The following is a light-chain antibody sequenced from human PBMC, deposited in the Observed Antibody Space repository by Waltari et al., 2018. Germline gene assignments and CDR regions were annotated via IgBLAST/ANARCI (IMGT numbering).Light chain of an antibody. CDR3: CTYVARSFYV. J-gene: IGLJ1*01. CDR2: EVN. Sequence: QSALTQPPSASGSPGQSVTISCTGTSSDIGAYDYVSWYQHRPGKAPKLRIFEVNKWPSGVLDRFSGSKSGTTASLTISGLQAEDEADYDCCTYVARSFYVFGTGTKVTV. V-gene: IGLV2-8*01. CDR1: SSDIGAYDY.